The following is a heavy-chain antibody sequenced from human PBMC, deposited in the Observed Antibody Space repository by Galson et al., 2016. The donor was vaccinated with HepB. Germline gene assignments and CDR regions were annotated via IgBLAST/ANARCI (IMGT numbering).Heavy chain of an antibody. Sequence: SETLSLTCGVDGGSFNAYYWSWIRQPPGKGLEWIGEINHSGDTKYNPFLKSRVTLSVDTSKNQFSLELTSMTAADTAVYYCAGVVVAATNWFDPWGQGTLVTVSS. CDR2: INHSGDT. D-gene: IGHD2-15*01. CDR3: AGVVVAATNWFDP. J-gene: IGHJ5*02. V-gene: IGHV4-34*01. CDR1: GGSFNAYY.